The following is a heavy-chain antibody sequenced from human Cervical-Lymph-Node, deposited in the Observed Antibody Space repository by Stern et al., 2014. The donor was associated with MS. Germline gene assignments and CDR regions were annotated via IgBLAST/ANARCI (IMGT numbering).Heavy chain of an antibody. Sequence: QVQLVESGPGLVRPSGTLSLTCAVSGDSISNDNWGSWVRQPPGKGLEWIGEVYHTGSANYDPSLKSRVTISVDKSKNQFSLRLTSMTAADTAVYYCARDQGFQLMNSWGQGTLVIVSS. D-gene: IGHD2-2*01. CDR2: VYHTGSA. CDR3: ARDQGFQLMNS. J-gene: IGHJ4*02. CDR1: GDSISNDNW. V-gene: IGHV4-4*02.